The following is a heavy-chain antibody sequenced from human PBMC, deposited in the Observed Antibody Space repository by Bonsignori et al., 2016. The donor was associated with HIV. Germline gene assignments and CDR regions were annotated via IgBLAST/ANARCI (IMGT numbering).Heavy chain of an antibody. CDR3: ARGESLLWFGVVSSYFDY. J-gene: IGHJ4*02. CDR2: ISAYNGNT. Sequence: WVRQAPGQGLEWMGWISAYNGNTNYAQKLQGRVTMTTDTSTSTAYMELRSLRSDDTAVYYCARGESLLWFGVVSSYFDYWGQGTLVTVSS. D-gene: IGHD3-10*01. V-gene: IGHV1-18*01.